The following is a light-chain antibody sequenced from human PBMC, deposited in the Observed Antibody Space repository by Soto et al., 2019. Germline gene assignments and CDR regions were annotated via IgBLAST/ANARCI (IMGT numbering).Light chain of an antibody. CDR3: SSYTTSTTWV. J-gene: IGLJ3*02. CDR1: SRDVGGYTH. Sequence: QSALTQPASVSGSPGQSITISCTGTSRDVGGYTHVSWYQQHPGKAPKLMIYEVFNRPSGISNRFSASKSGNTASLTISGLQDEDEADYYCSSYTTSTTWVFGGGTQLTVL. CDR2: EVF. V-gene: IGLV2-14*01.